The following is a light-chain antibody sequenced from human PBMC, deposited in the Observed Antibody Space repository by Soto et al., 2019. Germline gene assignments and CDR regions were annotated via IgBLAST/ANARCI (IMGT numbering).Light chain of an antibody. CDR3: QQYDNWPLT. CDR1: QSVRSN. J-gene: IGKJ5*01. V-gene: IGKV3-15*01. CDR2: GAS. Sequence: EILMTQSPATLSMSPGDRATLSCRASQSVRSNLAWYQQKRGQTPRLLISGASTRATGIPARFSGRGSGTEFTLTISSLQSEDFAVYYCQQYDNWPLTFGQGTRLEI.